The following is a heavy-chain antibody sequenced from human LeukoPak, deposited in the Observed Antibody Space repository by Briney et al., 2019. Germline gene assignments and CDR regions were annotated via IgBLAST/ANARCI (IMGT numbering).Heavy chain of an antibody. D-gene: IGHD3-10*01. Sequence: PGGSLRLSCAASGFTFSSYAMRWVRQAPGKGLEWVAVISYDGSNKYYADSVKGRFTISRDNSKNTLYLQMNSLRAEDTAVYYFARGPARYYYGSGSPVYFDYWGQGTLVTVSS. J-gene: IGHJ4*02. CDR3: ARGPARYYYGSGSPVYFDY. CDR1: GFTFSSYA. V-gene: IGHV3-30*04. CDR2: ISYDGSNK.